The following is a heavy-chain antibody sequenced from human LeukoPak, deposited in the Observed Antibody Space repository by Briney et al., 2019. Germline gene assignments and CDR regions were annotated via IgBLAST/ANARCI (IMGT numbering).Heavy chain of an antibody. J-gene: IGHJ4*02. CDR3: ARRSDIYFDY. V-gene: IGHV3-30*04. CDR2: ISYDGSNK. D-gene: IGHD1-26*01. CDR1: GFTFSSYA. Sequence: PGRSLRLSCAASGFTFSSYAMHWVRRAPGKGLEWVAVISYDGSNKYYADSVKGRFTISRDNSKNMLYLQMNSLRAEDTAVYYCARRSDIYFDYWGQGTLVTVSS.